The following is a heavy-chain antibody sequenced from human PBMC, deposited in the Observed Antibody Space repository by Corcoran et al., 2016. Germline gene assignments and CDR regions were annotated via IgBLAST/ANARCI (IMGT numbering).Heavy chain of an antibody. D-gene: IGHD3-3*01. CDR3: ARHVLRFSSMDV. J-gene: IGHJ6*02. Sequence: QVTLKESGPALVKPTQTLTLTCTFSGFSLSTRGMRVSWIRQPPGKALECLARIDWDEDKFYSTSLKTRLTISKDTSKNPVVLTMTNMDPVDTATYYGARHVLRFSSMDVWGQGTTVTVSS. CDR1: GFSLSTRGMR. V-gene: IGHV2-70*04. CDR2: IDWDEDK.